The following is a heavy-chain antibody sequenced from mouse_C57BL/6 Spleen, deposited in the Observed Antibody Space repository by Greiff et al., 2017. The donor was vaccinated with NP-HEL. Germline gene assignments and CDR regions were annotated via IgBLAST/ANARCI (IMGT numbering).Heavy chain of an antibody. CDR2: ISDGGSYT. D-gene: IGHD2-2*01. CDR1: GFTFSSYA. V-gene: IGHV5-4*01. Sequence: EVQLQESGGGLVKPGGSLKLSCAASGFTFSSYAMSWVRQTPEKRLEWVATISDGGSYTYYPDNVKGRFTISRDNAKNNLYLQMSHLKSEDTAMYYCARGVTTSYWYFDVWGTGTTVTVSS. CDR3: ARGVTTSYWYFDV. J-gene: IGHJ1*03.